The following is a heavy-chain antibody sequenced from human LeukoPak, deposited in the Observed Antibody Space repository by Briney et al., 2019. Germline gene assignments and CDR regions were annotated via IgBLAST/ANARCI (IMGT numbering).Heavy chain of an antibody. CDR3: ARDGRTARRLAYYYYMDV. CDR2: INPSGGST. D-gene: IGHD6-6*01. CDR1: GYTFTSYY. V-gene: IGHV1-46*01. Sequence: GASVKVSCKASGYTFTSYYMHWVRQAPGQGLEWMGIINPSGGSTSYAQKFRGRVTMTRDMSTSTVYMELSSLRSEDTAVYYCARDGRTARRLAYYYYMDVWGKGTTVTVSS. J-gene: IGHJ6*03.